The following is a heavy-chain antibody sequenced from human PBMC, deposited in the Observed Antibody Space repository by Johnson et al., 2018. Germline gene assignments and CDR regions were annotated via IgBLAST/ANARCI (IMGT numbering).Heavy chain of an antibody. CDR1: GFTFSSYV. CDR2: IQKEGSEE. J-gene: IGHJ1*01. CDR3: AHMLGVTAIRGEYCHH. Sequence: VQLVESGGGVAQXGRSXRLXCVVFGFTFSSYVIHWVRQAPGQGLEWVANIQKEGSEEHYMDAVKGRFPITRENSNSTLSLQMNNLRAEDPAVYYWAHMLGVTAIRGEYCHHWGQGTLVTVSS. D-gene: IGHD2-21*02. V-gene: IGHV3-7*03.